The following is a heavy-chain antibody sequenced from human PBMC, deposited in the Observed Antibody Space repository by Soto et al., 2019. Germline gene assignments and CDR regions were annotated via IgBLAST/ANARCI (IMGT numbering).Heavy chain of an antibody. V-gene: IGHV4-39*01. J-gene: IGHJ4*02. CDR3: ARHETYCSGGSCYPGDY. CDR2: IYYSGST. D-gene: IGHD2-15*01. CDR1: GGSISSSSYY. Sequence: QLQLQESGPGLVKPSETLSLTCTVSGGSISSSSYYWGWIRQPPGKGLEWIGSIYYSGSTYYNPSLKSRVTISVDTSKNQFSLKLSSVTAADTAVYYCARHETYCSGGSCYPGDYWGQGTLVTVSS.